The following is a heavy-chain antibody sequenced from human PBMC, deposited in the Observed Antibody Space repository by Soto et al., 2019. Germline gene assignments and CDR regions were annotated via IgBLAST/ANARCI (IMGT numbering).Heavy chain of an antibody. D-gene: IGHD3-3*01. J-gene: IGHJ4*02. CDR1: GGSIRGYY. CDR3: ARNEWSFPYDY. V-gene: IGHV4-59*01. CDR2: IFNSGST. Sequence: SETLSLTCTVSGGSIRGYYWTWIRQPPGKGLEWIGYIFNSGSTNYSPSLKSRVSISEDTSKNQFSLKLSSVTAADTAVYYCARNEWSFPYDYWGQGTLVTVSS.